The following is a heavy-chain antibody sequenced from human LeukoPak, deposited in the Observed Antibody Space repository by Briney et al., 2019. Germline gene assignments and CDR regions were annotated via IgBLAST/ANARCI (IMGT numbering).Heavy chain of an antibody. J-gene: IGHJ4*02. CDR1: EFTFSSYW. CDR2: IKQDGSQK. D-gene: IGHD1-20*01. CDR3: ARWANWRERYFDY. V-gene: IGHV3-7*01. Sequence: GGSLRLSCAASEFTFSSYWMSWVRQAPGKGLEWVANIKQDGSQKYYVDSVKGRFTISRDNAKNSLYLQMNSLRAEDTAVYYCARWANWRERYFDYWGQGTLVTVSS.